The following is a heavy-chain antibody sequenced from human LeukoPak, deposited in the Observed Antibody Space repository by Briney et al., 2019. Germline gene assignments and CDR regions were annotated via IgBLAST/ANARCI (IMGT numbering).Heavy chain of an antibody. J-gene: IGHJ3*02. D-gene: IGHD6-19*01. CDR1: GGSISSSNW. V-gene: IGHV4-4*02. CDR3: ARVNSSGWYGGAFDI. Sequence: SETLSLTCAVSGGSISSSNWWSWVRQPPGKGLEWIGEIYHSGSTNYNPSLKSRVTISVDKSKNQFSLKLSSVTAADTAVYYCARVNSSGWYGGAFDIWGQGTMVTVSS. CDR2: IYHSGST.